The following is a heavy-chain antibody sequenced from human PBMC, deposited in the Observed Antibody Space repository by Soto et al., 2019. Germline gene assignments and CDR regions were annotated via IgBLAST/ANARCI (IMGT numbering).Heavy chain of an antibody. CDR2: MNPNSGNT. D-gene: IGHD2-21*01. V-gene: IGHV1-8*01. CDR1: GYTFTEND. Sequence: QVQLVQSGAEVKRPGASVKVSCKASGYTFTENDINWVRQATGQGLEWMGWMNPNSGNTGYAQKFQGRVTMTRSNSITTADMELSSLRSEDTAVYFCVRAPLDYYSADYFDNCGQGTLVTVSS. J-gene: IGHJ4*02. CDR3: VRAPLDYYSADYFDN.